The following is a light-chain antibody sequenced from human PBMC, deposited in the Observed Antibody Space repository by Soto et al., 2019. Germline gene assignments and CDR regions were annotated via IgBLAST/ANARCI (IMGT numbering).Light chain of an antibody. CDR1: QSVSSN. CDR2: GAS. J-gene: IGKJ2*01. CDR3: QQYNNLPPDT. Sequence: EIVMTQSPATLSVSPGERATLSCRASQSVSSNLAWYQQKPGQAPRLLIYGASTRSTGIPARFSGSGSGTDFTLTISSLQYEDFAVYYCQQYNNLPPDTFGQRTKLEIK. V-gene: IGKV3-15*01.